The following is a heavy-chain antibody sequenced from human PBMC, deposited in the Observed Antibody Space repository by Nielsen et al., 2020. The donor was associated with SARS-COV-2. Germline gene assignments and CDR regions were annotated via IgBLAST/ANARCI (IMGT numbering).Heavy chain of an antibody. CDR3: ARDFLMGYCGSTSCNYFDY. CDR1: GFPFRTYA. D-gene: IGHD2-2*01. J-gene: IGHJ4*02. CDR2: IWSDGNSK. V-gene: IGHV3-33*01. Sequence: GEPLKISCAASGFPFRTYAMHWVRQSPDRGLEWVAVIWSDGNSKYYSDSVKGRFTISRDDSKNMLFLQMNSVGADDTAVYYCARDFLMGYCGSTSCNYFDYWGQGTQVIVSS.